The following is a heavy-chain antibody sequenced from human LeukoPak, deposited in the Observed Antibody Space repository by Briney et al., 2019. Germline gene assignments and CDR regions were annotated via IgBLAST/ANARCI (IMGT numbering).Heavy chain of an antibody. V-gene: IGHV3-48*03. CDR3: ASYYYDSSGYWVHAFDI. D-gene: IGHD3-22*01. J-gene: IGHJ3*02. CDR1: GFTFSSYE. CDR2: ISSSGRTI. Sequence: GGSLRLSCAVSGFTFSSYEMNWVRQAPGKGLEWVSYISSSGRTIYNADSVKGRFTISGDNAKNSLYLQMNSLRAEDTAVYYCASYYYDSSGYWVHAFDIWGQGTMVTVSS.